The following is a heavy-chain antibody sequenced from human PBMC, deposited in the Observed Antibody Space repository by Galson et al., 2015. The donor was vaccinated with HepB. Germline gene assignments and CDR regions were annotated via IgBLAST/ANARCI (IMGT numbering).Heavy chain of an antibody. Sequence: SVKVSCKTSGYTFTSYGISWVRQAPGQGLEWMGWISAYNGNTNYAQKLQGRVTMTTDTSTSTAYMELRSLRSDDTAVYYCARDRTIAAAAGVVGGYWGQGTLVTVSS. J-gene: IGHJ4*02. D-gene: IGHD6-13*01. V-gene: IGHV1-18*01. CDR1: GYTFTSYG. CDR2: ISAYNGNT. CDR3: ARDRTIAAAAGVVGGY.